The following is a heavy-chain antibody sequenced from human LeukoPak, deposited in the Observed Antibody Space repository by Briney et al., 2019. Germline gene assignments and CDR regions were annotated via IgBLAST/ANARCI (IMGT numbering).Heavy chain of an antibody. CDR2: SSGSGGST. J-gene: IGHJ4*02. D-gene: IGHD5-18*01. CDR1: GFPFNTYA. V-gene: IGHV3-23*01. Sequence: GGSLTLPCAASGFPFNTYAMSWVRQAPAKGLEGVSGSSGSGGSTNYADSVKGRFTIFRDNSKNTLYLQMNSLRAEDTAVYYCAKDVDTSMFSLFDAWGQGTLVTVSS. CDR3: AKDVDTSMFSLFDA.